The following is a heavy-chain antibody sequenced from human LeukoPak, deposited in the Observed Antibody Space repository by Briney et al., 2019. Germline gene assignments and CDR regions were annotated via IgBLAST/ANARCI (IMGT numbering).Heavy chain of an antibody. D-gene: IGHD6-19*01. V-gene: IGHV4-4*07. CDR3: ARDPSHSRGWFDS. Sequence: SETLSLTCTVSGGSTNSYYWSWIRQPAGRGLEWVGRMYSSGSTNYSPSLKSRVTMSVDTSKNQFSLKLSAVTAADTAVYYCARDPSHSRGWFDSWGQGTLVTVSS. CDR1: GGSTNSYY. J-gene: IGHJ5*01. CDR2: MYSSGST.